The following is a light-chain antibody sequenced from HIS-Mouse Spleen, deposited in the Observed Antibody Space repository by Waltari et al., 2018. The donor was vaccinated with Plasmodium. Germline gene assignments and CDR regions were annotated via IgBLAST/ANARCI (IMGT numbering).Light chain of an antibody. CDR2: EDS. CDR3: YSTDSSGNHRV. V-gene: IGLV3-10*01. Sequence: SYALTQPPSVSVSPGQTARITCSGDALTKQYAYWNQHKSGQAPVLVIYEDSKRPSGIPERFSGSSSGTMATLTISGAQVEDEADYYCYSTDSSGNHRVFGGGTKLTVL. J-gene: IGLJ3*02. CDR1: ALTKQY.